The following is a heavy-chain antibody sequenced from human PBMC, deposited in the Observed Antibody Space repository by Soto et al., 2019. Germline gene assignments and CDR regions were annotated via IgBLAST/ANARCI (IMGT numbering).Heavy chain of an antibody. CDR1: GYSFTSYW. Sequence: EVQLVQSGAEVKKPGESLRISCKGSGYSFTSYWITWVRQMPGKGLEWMWRIDPSDSYINYSPSFQGHVTISADKSISTAYLQWSSLKASDTAMYYCARQRGATYPPDFDYWGQGTLVTVSS. D-gene: IGHD1-26*01. V-gene: IGHV5-10-1*01. CDR2: IDPSDSYI. CDR3: ARQRGATYPPDFDY. J-gene: IGHJ4*02.